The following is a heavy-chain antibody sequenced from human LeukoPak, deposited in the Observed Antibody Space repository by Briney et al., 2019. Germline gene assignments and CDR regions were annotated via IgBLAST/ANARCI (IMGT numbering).Heavy chain of an antibody. CDR2: IKSKTDGGTT. D-gene: IGHD3-16*01. CDR1: GFTFSNAW. J-gene: IGHJ6*03. V-gene: IGHV3-15*01. Sequence: PGGSLRLSCAASGFTFSNAWMSWVRQAPGKGLEWVGRIKSKTDGGTTDYAAPVKGRFTISRDDSKNTLYVQMNSLKTEDTAVYYCTTRSLRLGLYYYMDVWGRGTTVTVSS. CDR3: TTRSLRLGLYYYMDV.